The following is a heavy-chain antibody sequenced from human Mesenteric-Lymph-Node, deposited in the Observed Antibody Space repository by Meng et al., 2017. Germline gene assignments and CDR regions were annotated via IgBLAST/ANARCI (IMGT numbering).Heavy chain of an antibody. CDR3: VKVFSIVEYYWYGMDV. CDR2: ISGSGGST. D-gene: IGHD1-26*01. Sequence: GESLKISCAASGFTFSSYSMNWVRQAPGKGLEWVSAISGSGGSTYYADSVKGRFTISRDNSKSTLYLQMHSLRAEDTAIYYCVKVFSIVEYYWYGMDVWGLGTTVTVSS. V-gene: IGHV3-23*01. J-gene: IGHJ6*02. CDR1: GFTFSSYS.